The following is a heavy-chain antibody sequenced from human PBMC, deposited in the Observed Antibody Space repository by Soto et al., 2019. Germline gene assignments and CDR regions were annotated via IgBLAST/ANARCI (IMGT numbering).Heavy chain of an antibody. Sequence: GGSLRLSCTASGFTFSDCAMSWVRQPPGKGLEWVSVISAGGSTYYADSVKGRFTVSRANSKNTLYLQMNSLRAGDTAVYYCANVPIWCSSTSCYTEGFDYWGQGTLVTVSS. CDR2: ISAGGST. CDR1: GFTFSDCA. CDR3: ANVPIWCSSTSCYTEGFDY. D-gene: IGHD2-2*02. J-gene: IGHJ4*02. V-gene: IGHV3-23*01.